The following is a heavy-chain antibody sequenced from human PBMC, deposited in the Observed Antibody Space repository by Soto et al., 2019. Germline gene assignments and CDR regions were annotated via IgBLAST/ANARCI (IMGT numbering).Heavy chain of an antibody. CDR2: ISGSGGST. CDR3: ATKGSRLMVYDSQPASMTTVTTGAMRGYYFDY. CDR1: GFTFSSYA. D-gene: IGHD4-17*01. V-gene: IGHV3-23*01. Sequence: GESLKISCAASGFTFSSYAMSWVRQAPGKGLEWVSAISGSGGSTYYADSVKGRFTISRDTSKNTLYLQMNSLRAEDTAVYYCATKGSRLMVYDSQPASMTTVTTGAMRGYYFDYWGQGTLVTVSS. J-gene: IGHJ4*02.